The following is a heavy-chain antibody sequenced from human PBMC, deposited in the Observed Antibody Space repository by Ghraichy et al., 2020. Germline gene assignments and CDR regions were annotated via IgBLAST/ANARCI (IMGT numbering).Heavy chain of an antibody. D-gene: IGHD2-2*01. CDR1: GFTFSGSA. CDR3: TRCSSSTCPLDP. CDR2: IRNKANSYAT. J-gene: IGHJ5*02. Sequence: LSLTYAASGFTFSGSAMHWVRQASGKGLEWVGRIRNKANSYATAYAASVRGRFVISRDDSKNTAYLQMNSLKTEDTALYYCTRCSSSTCPLDPWGQGTLVTVSS. V-gene: IGHV3-73*01.